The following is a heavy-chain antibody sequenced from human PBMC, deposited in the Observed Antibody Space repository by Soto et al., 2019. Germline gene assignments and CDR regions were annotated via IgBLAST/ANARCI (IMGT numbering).Heavy chain of an antibody. CDR3: AGSPGLSRISGTTLGA. J-gene: IGHJ5*01. V-gene: IGHV3-74*01. CDR1: GFTFSSHW. CDR2: INGDGSST. D-gene: IGHD1-7*01. Sequence: PGGSLRLSCAASGFTFSSHWMHWVRQAPGKGLVWVSRINGDGSSTSYADSVKGRFTISRDNAKNMLYLQVNSLRADDTFVYYCAGSPGLSRISGTTLGAWGQGTLVTVSS.